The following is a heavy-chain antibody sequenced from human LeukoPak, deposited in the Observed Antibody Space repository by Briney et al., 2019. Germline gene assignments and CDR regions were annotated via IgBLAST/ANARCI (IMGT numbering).Heavy chain of an antibody. J-gene: IGHJ4*02. CDR2: IYYSGST. V-gene: IGHV4-59*01. CDR1: GGSISSYY. CDR3: ARGGRSSSWSEGLFDY. D-gene: IGHD6-13*01. Sequence: PSETLSLTYTVSGGSISSYYWSWIRQPPGKGLEWIGYIYYSGSTNYNPSLKSRVTISVDTSKNQFSLKLSSVTAADTAVYYCARGGRSSSWSEGLFDYWGQGTLVTVSS.